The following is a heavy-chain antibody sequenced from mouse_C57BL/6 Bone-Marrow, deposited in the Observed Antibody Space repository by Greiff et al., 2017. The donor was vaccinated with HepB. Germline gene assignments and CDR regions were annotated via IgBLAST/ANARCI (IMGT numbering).Heavy chain of an antibody. J-gene: IGHJ2*01. CDR2: INTGGTYT. CDR1: GFNFSTSG. CDR3: ARDRFDYYFDY. V-gene: IGHV5-6*01. Sequence: EVKLMESGGDLVKPGGSLKLSCVASGFNFSTSGMSWVRQTPDKRLEWVATINTGGTYTYYLDSVKGRFTISKDTARSSLFLQLSSLKSEDTGIYYCARDRFDYYFDYWGQGTTLTVSS. D-gene: IGHD2-14*01.